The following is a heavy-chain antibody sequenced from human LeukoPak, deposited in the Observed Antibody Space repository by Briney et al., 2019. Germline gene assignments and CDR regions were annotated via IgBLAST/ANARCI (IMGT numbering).Heavy chain of an antibody. CDR3: ARNSGSFQTYYFDY. J-gene: IGHJ4*02. CDR2: IYYSGST. CDR1: GGSISSGGYY. V-gene: IGHV4-61*08. D-gene: IGHD1-26*01. Sequence: SETLSLTCTVSGGSISSGGYYWSWIRQHPGKGLEWIGYIYYSGSTNYNPSLKSRVTISVDTSKNQFSLKLSSVTAADTAVYYCARNSGSFQTYYFDYWGQGTLVTVSS.